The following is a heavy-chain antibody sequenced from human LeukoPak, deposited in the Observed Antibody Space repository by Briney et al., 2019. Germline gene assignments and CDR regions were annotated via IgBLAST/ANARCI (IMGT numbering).Heavy chain of an antibody. CDR3: AKRRCTNCNPFYFDY. CDR1: GGSISSDY. Sequence: SETLSLNCTVSGGSISSDYWTWIRQPPGKGLEWIGYIYNSGSTNYNPSLKSRVTISLDTSKNQFSLKLSSVTAADTAVYYCAKRRCTNCNPFYFDYWGQGALATVSS. V-gene: IGHV4-59*01. D-gene: IGHD2-2*01. J-gene: IGHJ4*02. CDR2: IYNSGST.